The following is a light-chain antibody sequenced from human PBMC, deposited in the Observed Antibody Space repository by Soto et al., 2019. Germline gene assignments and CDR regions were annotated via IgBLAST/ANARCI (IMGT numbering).Light chain of an antibody. Sequence: EIVMTQSPATLSVSPGERATLSCRASQSFSSNLAWYQQKPGQAPRLLIYGASTRATGIPDRFSGSGSGTDFTLTISRLEPEDFAVFYCQQYGSSLPWTFGQGTKVDIK. CDR3: QQYGSSLPWT. CDR1: QSFSSN. V-gene: IGKV3-20*01. J-gene: IGKJ1*01. CDR2: GAS.